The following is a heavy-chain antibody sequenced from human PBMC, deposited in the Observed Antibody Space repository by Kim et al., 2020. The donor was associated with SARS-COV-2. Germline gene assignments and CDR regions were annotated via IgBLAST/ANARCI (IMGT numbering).Heavy chain of an antibody. D-gene: IGHD3-10*01. V-gene: IGHV3-30*18. J-gene: IGHJ6*01. CDR3: AKDWARGLIINYYYYGM. CDR1: GFTFSSYG. Sequence: GGSLRLSCAASGFTFSSYGMHWVRQAPGKGLEWVAVISYDGSNKYYADSVKGRFTISRDNSKNTLYLQMNILRAEDTAVYYCAKDWARGLIINYYYYGM. CDR2: ISYDGSNK.